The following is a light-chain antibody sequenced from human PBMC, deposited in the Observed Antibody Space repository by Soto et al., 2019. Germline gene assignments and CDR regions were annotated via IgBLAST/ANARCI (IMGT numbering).Light chain of an antibody. J-gene: IGLJ1*01. CDR1: SSNIGAGYE. Sequence: VLTQQPSVSGAPGQRVTISCTGSSSNIGAGYEVHWYQQLPGTAPKLLIYGNNNRPSGVPDRFSGSKSATSASLAITGLQAEDEADYYCSSSTSSSPSFGTGTKVTVL. V-gene: IGLV1-40*01. CDR3: SSSTSSSPS. CDR2: GNN.